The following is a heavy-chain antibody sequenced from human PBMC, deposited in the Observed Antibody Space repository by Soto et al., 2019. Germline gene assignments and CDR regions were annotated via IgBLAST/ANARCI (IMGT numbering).Heavy chain of an antibody. V-gene: IGHV3-30-3*02. J-gene: IGHJ5*02. Sequence: QVQLVESGGGVVQPGRSLRLSCAASEFTFSDYAMHWVRQAPGKGLEWVAVISDDGDKVFYADSMKDRLTISRDNSKSTLFLQLTSLGPEDTALYYCAKDSSVVAAGSGGWFDPWGQGSLVIVSS. CDR2: ISDDGDKV. CDR3: AKDSSVVAAGSGGWFDP. CDR1: EFTFSDYA. D-gene: IGHD6-13*01.